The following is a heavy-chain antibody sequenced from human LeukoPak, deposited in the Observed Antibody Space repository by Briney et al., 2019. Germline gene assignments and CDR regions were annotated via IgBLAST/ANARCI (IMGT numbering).Heavy chain of an antibody. CDR2: INSDGSST. CDR3: ARDRTLYYYDSSGYHDY. CDR1: GFTFSSYR. J-gene: IGHJ4*02. Sequence: GGSLRLSCAASGFTFSSYRMHWVRQAPGKGLVWVSRINSDGSSTSYADSVKGRFTISRDNAKNTLYLQMNSLRAEDTAVYYCARDRTLYYYDSSGYHDYWGQGTLVTVSS. D-gene: IGHD3-22*01. V-gene: IGHV3-74*01.